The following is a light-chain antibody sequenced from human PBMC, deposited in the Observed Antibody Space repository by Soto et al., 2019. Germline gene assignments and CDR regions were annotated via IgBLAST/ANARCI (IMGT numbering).Light chain of an antibody. V-gene: IGLV2-14*01. CDR2: EVS. CDR3: SSYTSSSTYV. CDR1: SSDVGGYNY. Sequence: QSALTQPASVSGSPGQSITISCTGTSSDVGGYNYVSWYQQHPGKAPKLMIYEVSNRPSGVSNRFSGSKSVNTASLTISGLQAEDEADYYCSSYTSSSTYVFGTGTKLTV. J-gene: IGLJ1*01.